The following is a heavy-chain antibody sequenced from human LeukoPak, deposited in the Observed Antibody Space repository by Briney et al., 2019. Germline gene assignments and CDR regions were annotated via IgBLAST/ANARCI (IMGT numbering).Heavy chain of an antibody. D-gene: IGHD3-22*01. CDR1: GFTFSSSA. CDR3: AKDRVPDSFWSVDY. Sequence: GGSLRLSCAASGFTFSSSAMSWVRQAPGKGLEWVSAISNNGGYTYYADSVQGRFTISRDNSKSTLCLQMNSLRAEDTAVYYCAKDRVPDSFWSVDYWGQGTLVIVSS. J-gene: IGHJ4*02. V-gene: IGHV3-23*01. CDR2: ISNNGGYT.